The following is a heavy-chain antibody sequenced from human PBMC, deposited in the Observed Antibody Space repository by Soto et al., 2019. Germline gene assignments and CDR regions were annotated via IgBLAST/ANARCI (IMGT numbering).Heavy chain of an antibody. Sequence: ASVKVSCKASGYTFTSYDINWVRQATGQGLEWMGWMNPNSGNTGYAQKFQGRVTMTRNTSISTAYMELSSLRSEDTAVYYCARGRRARIAAALALDPWGQGTLVTVSS. V-gene: IGHV1-8*01. CDR2: MNPNSGNT. J-gene: IGHJ5*02. CDR3: ARGRRARIAAALALDP. CDR1: GYTFTSYD. D-gene: IGHD6-13*01.